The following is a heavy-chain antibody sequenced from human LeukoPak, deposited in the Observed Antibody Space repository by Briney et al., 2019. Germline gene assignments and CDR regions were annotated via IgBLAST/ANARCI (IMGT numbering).Heavy chain of an antibody. V-gene: IGHV4-59*01. J-gene: IGHJ3*02. CDR1: GGSISSYY. Sequence: SETLSLTCTVSGGSISSYYWSWIRQPPGKGLEWIGYIYYSGSTNYNPSLKSRVTISVDTSKNQFSLKLSSVTAADTAVYYCARDGGGGYGDAFDIWGQETMVSVSS. CDR2: IYYSGST. D-gene: IGHD5-12*01. CDR3: ARDGGGGYGDAFDI.